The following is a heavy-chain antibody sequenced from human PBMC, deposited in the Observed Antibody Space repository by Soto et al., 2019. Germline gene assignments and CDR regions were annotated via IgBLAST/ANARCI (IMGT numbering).Heavy chain of an antibody. D-gene: IGHD2-21*01. CDR2: ISYDGSNE. V-gene: IGHV3-30*18. J-gene: IGHJ6*02. CDR3: AKATRGLANAYHYFYGMDV. Sequence: GGSLRLSCAASGFTFRSYGMHWVRQAPGKGLEWVAAISYDGSNEYYAESVKGRFTISRDNSKNTLFLQMNSLRHEDTAVYFCAKATRGLANAYHYFYGMDVWGQGTTVTVSS. CDR1: GFTFRSYG.